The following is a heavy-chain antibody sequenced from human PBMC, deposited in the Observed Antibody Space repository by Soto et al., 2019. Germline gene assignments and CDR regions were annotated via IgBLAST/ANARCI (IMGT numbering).Heavy chain of an antibody. CDR3: ARDRGKGYDFWSGYPYGMDV. CDR2: ISAYNGNT. CDR1: GYTFTSYG. D-gene: IGHD3-3*01. Sequence: ASVKVSCKASGYTFTSYGISWVRQAPGQGLEWMGWISAYNGNTNYAQKLQGRVTMTTDTSTSTAYMELRSLRSDDTAVYYCARDRGKGYDFWSGYPYGMDVWGQGTTVTVSS. V-gene: IGHV1-18*01. J-gene: IGHJ6*02.